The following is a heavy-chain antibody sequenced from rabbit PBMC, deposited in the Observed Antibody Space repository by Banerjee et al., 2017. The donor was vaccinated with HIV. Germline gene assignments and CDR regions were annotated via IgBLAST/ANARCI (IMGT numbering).Heavy chain of an antibody. J-gene: IGHJ4*01. CDR1: GFSFSSSYW. Sequence: QQQLEESGGDLVKPGASLTLTCTASGFSFSSSYWICWVRQAPGKGLEWIACIYAGSSGYTYYASWAKGRFTISKTSSTTVTLQMTSLTAADTATYFCARGVYPGYAAYDYATPYFNLWGQGTLVTVS. CDR2: IYAGSSGYT. D-gene: IGHD6-1*01. CDR3: ARGVYPGYAAYDYATPYFNL. V-gene: IGHV1S45*01.